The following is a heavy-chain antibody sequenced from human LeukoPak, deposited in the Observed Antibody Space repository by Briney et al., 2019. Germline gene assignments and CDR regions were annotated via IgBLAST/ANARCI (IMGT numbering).Heavy chain of an antibody. CDR1: GGSISSSY. D-gene: IGHD3-10*01. Sequence: SETLSLTCTVSGGSISSSYWSWIRQPPGKGLEWIGYIYYTGSTTYNPSLKSRVTISVDTSKNQFSLKLSSVTAADTAVYYCARKEYYYDAFDIWGQGTMVTVSS. CDR3: ARKEYYYDAFDI. J-gene: IGHJ3*02. CDR2: IYYTGST. V-gene: IGHV4-59*12.